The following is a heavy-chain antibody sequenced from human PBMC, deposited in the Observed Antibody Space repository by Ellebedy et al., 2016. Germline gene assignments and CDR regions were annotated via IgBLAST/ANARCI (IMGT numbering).Heavy chain of an antibody. CDR2: TYYRSKWYN. D-gene: IGHD1-26*01. V-gene: IGHV6-1*01. CDR1: GDSVSSNSAA. CDR3: ARDGGSGSYYYYYGMDV. J-gene: IGHJ6*02. Sequence: SQTLSLTCXISGDSVSSNSAAWNWIRQSPSRGLEWLGRTYYRSKWYNDYAVSVKSRITINPDTSKNQFSLNLSSVTAADTAVYYCARDGGSGSYYYYYGMDVWGQGTTVSVSS.